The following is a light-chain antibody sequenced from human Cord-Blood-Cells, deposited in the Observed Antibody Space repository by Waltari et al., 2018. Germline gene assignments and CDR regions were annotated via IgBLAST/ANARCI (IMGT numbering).Light chain of an antibody. CDR1: SSHIGAGYD. CDR2: GNS. CDR3: QSYDSSLSVYVV. J-gene: IGLJ2*01. V-gene: IGLV1-40*01. Sequence: QSVLTQPTSVSGSPGQRVTISCPGRSSHIGAGYDVHWYQQLPGTAPKLLIYGNSNRPAGVPDRFSGSKSGTSASLAITGLQAEDEADYYCQSYDSSLSVYVVFGGGTKLTVL.